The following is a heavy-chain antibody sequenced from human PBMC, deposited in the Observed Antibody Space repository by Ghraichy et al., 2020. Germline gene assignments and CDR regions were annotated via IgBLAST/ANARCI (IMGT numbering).Heavy chain of an antibody. V-gene: IGHV3-48*02. CDR3: ARDSDDYYDSSGYSYFDY. Sequence: GGSLRLSCAASGFTFSSYSMNWVRQAPGKGLEWVSYISSSSSTIYYADSVKGRFTISRDNAKNSLYLQMNSLRDEDRAVYYCARDSDDYYDSSGYSYFDYWGQGTLVTVSS. CDR1: GFTFSSYS. CDR2: ISSSSSTI. D-gene: IGHD3-22*01. J-gene: IGHJ4*02.